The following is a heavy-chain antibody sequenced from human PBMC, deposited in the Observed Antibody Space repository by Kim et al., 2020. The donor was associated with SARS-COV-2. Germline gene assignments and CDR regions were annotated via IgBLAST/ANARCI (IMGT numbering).Heavy chain of an antibody. V-gene: IGHV1-18*01. CDR2: ISAYNGNT. CDR3: ARLNYYGSGSYYNVRGVPPFDY. Sequence: ASVKVSCKASGYTFTSYGISWVRQAPGQGLEWMGWISAYNGNTNYAQKLQGRVTMTTDTSTSTAYMELRSLRSDDTAVYYCARLNYYGSGSYYNVRGVPPFDYWGQGTLVTVSS. CDR1: GYTFTSYG. D-gene: IGHD3-10*01. J-gene: IGHJ4*02.